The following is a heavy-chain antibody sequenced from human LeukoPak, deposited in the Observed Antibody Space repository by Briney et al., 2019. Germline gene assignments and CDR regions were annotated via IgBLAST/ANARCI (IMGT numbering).Heavy chain of an antibody. Sequence: SETLSLTCAVYGESFSGYYWSWIRQPPGKGLEWIGEINHGGSTNYNPSLKSRVTISVDTSKNQFSLKLSSVTAADTAVYYCARCGRIQLWLGYYMDVWGKGTTVTVSS. CDR2: INHGGST. D-gene: IGHD5-18*01. J-gene: IGHJ6*03. CDR3: ARCGRIQLWLGYYMDV. CDR1: GESFSGYY. V-gene: IGHV4-34*01.